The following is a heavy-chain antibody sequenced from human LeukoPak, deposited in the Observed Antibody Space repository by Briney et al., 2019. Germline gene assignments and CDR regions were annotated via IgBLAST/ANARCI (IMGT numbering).Heavy chain of an antibody. CDR2: ISGSGGAT. Sequence: GGSLRLSCAASGFTFSSYSMTWVRQAPGKGLEWVSVISGSGGATYYADSVKGRFTISRDNSKNTLCLQMNSLRADDTAVYYCAATVTTGRAEHYWGQGTLVTVSS. CDR3: AATVTTGRAEHY. J-gene: IGHJ4*02. D-gene: IGHD4-17*01. V-gene: IGHV3-23*01. CDR1: GFTFSSYS.